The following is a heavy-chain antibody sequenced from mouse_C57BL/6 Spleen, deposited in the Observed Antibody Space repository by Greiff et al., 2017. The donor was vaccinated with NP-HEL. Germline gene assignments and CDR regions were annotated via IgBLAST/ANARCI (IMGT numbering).Heavy chain of an antibody. CDR3: ARSTMVTTEGFAY. V-gene: IGHV1-61*01. CDR1: GYTFTSYW. Sequence: QVQLKQPGAELVRPGSSVELSCKASGYTFTSYWMDWVKQRPGQGLEWIGNIYPSDSETHYNQKFKDKATLTVDKSSSTAYMQLSSLTSEDSAVYYCARSTMVTTEGFAYWGQGTLVTVSA. D-gene: IGHD2-2*01. CDR2: IYPSDSET. J-gene: IGHJ3*01.